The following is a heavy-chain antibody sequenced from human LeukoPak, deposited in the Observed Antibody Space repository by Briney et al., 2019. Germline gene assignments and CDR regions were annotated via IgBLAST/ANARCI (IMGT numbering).Heavy chain of an antibody. V-gene: IGHV3-30*01. D-gene: IGHD1-26*01. CDR3: ARVSGSYGLGAFDI. Sequence: RDNSKNTLYLQMNSLRSEDTAVYYCARVSGSYGLGAFDIWGQGTMVTVSS. J-gene: IGHJ3*02.